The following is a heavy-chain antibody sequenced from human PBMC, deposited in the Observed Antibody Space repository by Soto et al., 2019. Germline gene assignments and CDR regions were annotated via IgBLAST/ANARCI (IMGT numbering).Heavy chain of an antibody. D-gene: IGHD1-26*01. CDR2: IWYDGSNK. CDR3: ARGKEEGDYDYYYGMDV. Sequence: QVQLVESGGGVVQPGRSLRLSCAASGFTFSSYGMHWVRQAPGKGLEWVAVIWYDGSNKYYADSVKGRFTISRDNSKNTLYLQMNSLRAEDTAVYYCARGKEEGDYDYYYGMDVWGQGTTVTVSS. CDR1: GFTFSSYG. J-gene: IGHJ6*02. V-gene: IGHV3-33*01.